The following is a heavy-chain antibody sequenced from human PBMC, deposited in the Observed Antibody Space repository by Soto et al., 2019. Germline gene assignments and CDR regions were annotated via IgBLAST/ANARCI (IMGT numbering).Heavy chain of an antibody. V-gene: IGHV1-24*01. Sequence: ASVKVSCKVSGYTLTGLSMRWVRQAPGKGLEWMGGFDPEDGETIYAQKFQGRVTTTEDTSTDTAYMELSSLRSEDTAVYYCATANPNYYYYMDVWGKGTTVTVSS. CDR3: ATANPNYYYYMDV. J-gene: IGHJ6*03. CDR1: GYTLTGLS. CDR2: FDPEDGET.